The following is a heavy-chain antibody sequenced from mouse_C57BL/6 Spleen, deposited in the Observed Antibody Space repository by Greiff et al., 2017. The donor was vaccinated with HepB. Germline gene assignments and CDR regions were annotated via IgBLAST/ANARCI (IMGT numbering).Heavy chain of an antibody. D-gene: IGHD1-1*01. CDR1: GYTFTSYW. CDR3: ARPLYYGSSSFAY. J-gene: IGHJ3*01. V-gene: IGHV1-52*01. CDR2: IDPSDSET. Sequence: QVQLQQSGAELVRPGSSVKLSCKASGYTFTSYWMHWVKQRPIQGLEWIGNIDPSDSETHYNQKFKDKATLTVDKSSSTAYMQLSSLTSEDSAVYYCARPLYYGSSSFAYWGQGTLVTVSA.